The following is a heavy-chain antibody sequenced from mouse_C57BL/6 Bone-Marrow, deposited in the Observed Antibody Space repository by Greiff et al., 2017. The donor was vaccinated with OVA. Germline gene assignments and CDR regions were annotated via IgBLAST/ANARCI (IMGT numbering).Heavy chain of an antibody. J-gene: IGHJ4*01. Sequence: EVQGVESGEGLVKPGGSLKLSCAASGFTFSSYAMSWVRQTPEKRLEWVAYISSGGDYIYYADTVKGRFTISRDNARNTLYLQMSSLKSEDTAMYYCTRDRRSYGNSYAMDYWGQGTSVTVSS. CDR1: GFTFSSYA. CDR2: ISSGGDYI. CDR3: TRDRRSYGNSYAMDY. D-gene: IGHD2-1*01. V-gene: IGHV5-9-1*02.